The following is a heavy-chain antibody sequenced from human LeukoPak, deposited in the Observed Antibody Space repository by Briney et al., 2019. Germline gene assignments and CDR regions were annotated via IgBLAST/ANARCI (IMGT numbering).Heavy chain of an antibody. J-gene: IGHJ6*03. CDR1: GYTFTSYA. V-gene: IGHV1-3*01. Sequence: GASVKVSCKASGYTFTSYAMHWVRQAPGQRLEWMGWINAGNGNTKYSQKFQGRVTITRDTSASTAYMELSSLRSEDTAVYYCAKDGARKDQVLYYYYYMDVWGKGTTVTVSS. CDR3: AKDGARKDQVLYYYYYMDV. D-gene: IGHD2-2*02. CDR2: INAGNGNT.